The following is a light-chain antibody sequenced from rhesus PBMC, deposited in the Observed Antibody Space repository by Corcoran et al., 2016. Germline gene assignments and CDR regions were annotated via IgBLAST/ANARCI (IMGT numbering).Light chain of an antibody. J-gene: IGKJ4*01. V-gene: IGKV3-17*01. CDR2: DAS. CDR1: QSVSSS. CDR3: QQYSNWPPLT. Sequence: EIVLTQSPATLSLSPGERATLSCRASQSVSSSLAWYQQKPGQAPRLLIYDASSRATGIPDRFSGRGSGADFTLTISSLEPEDVGVYYWQQYSNWPPLTFGGGTKVELK.